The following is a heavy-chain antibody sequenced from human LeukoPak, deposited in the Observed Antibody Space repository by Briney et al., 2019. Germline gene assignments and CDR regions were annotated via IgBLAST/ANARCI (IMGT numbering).Heavy chain of an antibody. J-gene: IGHJ4*02. Sequence: SETLSLTCAVYGGSFSGYYWSWIPQPPGKGLEWIGEINHSGSTNYHPSLKSRVTISVDTSKNQCSLKLSSVTAADTAVYYCARWDRYDSSGYYFPDDDYWGQGTLVTVSS. CDR3: ARWDRYDSSGYYFPDDDY. CDR1: GGSFSGYY. D-gene: IGHD3-22*01. CDR2: INHSGST. V-gene: IGHV4-34*01.